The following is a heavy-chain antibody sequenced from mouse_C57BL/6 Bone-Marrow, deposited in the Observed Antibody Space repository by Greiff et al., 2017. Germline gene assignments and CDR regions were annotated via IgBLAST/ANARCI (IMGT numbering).Heavy chain of an antibody. J-gene: IGHJ4*01. Sequence: EVKVEESGGGLVQPGGSMKLSCVASGFTFSNYWMNWVRQSPEKGLEWVAQIRLKSDNYATHYAESVKGRLTISRDDSKSSVYLQMNNLRAEDTGIYYCTEDYSNYYAMDYWGQGTSVTVSS. CDR3: TEDYSNYYAMDY. CDR2: IRLKSDNYAT. V-gene: IGHV6-3*01. CDR1: GFTFSNYW. D-gene: IGHD2-5*01.